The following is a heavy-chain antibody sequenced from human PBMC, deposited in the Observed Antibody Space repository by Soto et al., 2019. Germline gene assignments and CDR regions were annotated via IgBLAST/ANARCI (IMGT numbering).Heavy chain of an antibody. Sequence: EVQLVESGGGLVKPGGSLRLSCAASGFTFSSYSMNWVRQAPGKGLEWVSSISSSSSYIYYADSVKGRFTISRDNAKISLYLQRNSLRAEDTAVYYCARIAVATSPQYYYYMDVWGKGTTVTVSS. V-gene: IGHV3-21*01. CDR1: GFTFSSYS. CDR3: ARIAVATSPQYYYYMDV. J-gene: IGHJ6*03. CDR2: ISSSSSYI. D-gene: IGHD6-19*01.